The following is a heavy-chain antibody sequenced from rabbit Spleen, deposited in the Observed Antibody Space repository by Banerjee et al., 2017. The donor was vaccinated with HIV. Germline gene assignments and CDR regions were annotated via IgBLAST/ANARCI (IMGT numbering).Heavy chain of an antibody. J-gene: IGHJ6*01. Sequence: SLEESGGGLVQPEGSLTLTCTASGVSFSSYYYMCWVRQAPGKGLEWIACIDSGSSGFTYFATWAKGRFTISKTSSTTVTLQMTSLTAADTATYFCARDSGSSFSSYGMDLWGPGTLVTVS. CDR3: ARDSGSSFSSYGMDL. CDR1: GVSFSSYYY. V-gene: IGHV1S40*01. CDR2: IDSGSSGFT. D-gene: IGHD8-1*01.